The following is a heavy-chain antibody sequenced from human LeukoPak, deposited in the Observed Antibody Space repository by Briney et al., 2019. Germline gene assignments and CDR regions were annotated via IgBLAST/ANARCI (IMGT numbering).Heavy chain of an antibody. CDR2: IYYSGYT. Sequence: SQTLSLTCTVSGGSISSGGYYWSWIRQHPGTGLEWIGYIYYSGYTYYNPSLKSRVTISVDTSKNQFSLKLSSVTAADTAVFYCARGAENPLWQPGFDYWGQGALVTVSS. CDR3: ARGAENPLWQPGFDY. J-gene: IGHJ4*02. CDR1: GGSISSGGYY. D-gene: IGHD6-13*01. V-gene: IGHV4-31*03.